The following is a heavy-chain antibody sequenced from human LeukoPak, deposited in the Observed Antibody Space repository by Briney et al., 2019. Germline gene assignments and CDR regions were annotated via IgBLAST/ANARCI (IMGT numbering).Heavy chain of an antibody. V-gene: IGHV3-66*02. J-gene: IGHJ4*02. CDR2: IYSGGST. Sequence: GGSLRLSCAASGFTVSSNYMSWVRQAPGKGLEWVSVIYSGGSTYYADSVKGRFTISRDNSKNTLHLQMNSLRAEDTAVYYCANSRYKTLDYWGQGTLVTVSS. D-gene: IGHD3-16*02. CDR1: GFTVSSNY. CDR3: ANSRYKTLDY.